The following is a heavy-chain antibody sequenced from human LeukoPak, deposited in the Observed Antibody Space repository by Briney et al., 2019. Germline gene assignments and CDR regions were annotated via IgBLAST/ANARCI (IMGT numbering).Heavy chain of an antibody. CDR1: GGSISGGSYY. Sequence: SQTLSLTCTVSGGSISGGSYYWSWIRQPAGKGLEWIGRIYTSGSTNYNPSLKSRVTMSVDTSKNQSSLKLSSVTAADTAVYYCARDHGYWFDPWGQGTLVTVSS. CDR2: IYTSGST. V-gene: IGHV4-61*02. J-gene: IGHJ5*02. CDR3: ARDHGYWFDP.